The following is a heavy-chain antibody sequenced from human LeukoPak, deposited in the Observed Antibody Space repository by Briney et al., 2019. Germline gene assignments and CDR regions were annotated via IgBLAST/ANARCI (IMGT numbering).Heavy chain of an antibody. CDR2: LDESGRP. CDR3: ARDLGGYPFFMDV. Sequence: PSETLSLTCSVSGGSMRSGDHHWAWVRQPPGKGLEFIGSLDESGRPYYNRPLKSRVSISGDTSGKQFSLNLTSVTAADTAVYFCARDLGGYPFFMDVWGRGTTVIVSS. CDR1: GGSMRSGDHH. J-gene: IGHJ6*03. V-gene: IGHV4-39*07. D-gene: IGHD2-15*01.